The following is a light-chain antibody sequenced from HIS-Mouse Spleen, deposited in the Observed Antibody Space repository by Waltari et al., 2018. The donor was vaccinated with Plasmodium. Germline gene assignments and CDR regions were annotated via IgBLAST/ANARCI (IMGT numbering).Light chain of an antibody. CDR3: AAWDDSLNGVV. CDR2: SNN. V-gene: IGLV1-44*01. CDR1: SSNIGSNT. Sequence: QSVLTQPPSASGTLGQRVTISCSGSSSNIGSNTVNWYQQLPGTAPKLLIYSNNQRPSGVPDRISGSKSGTSASLAISVLQSEDEADYYCAAWDDSLNGVVFGGGTKLTVL. J-gene: IGLJ2*01.